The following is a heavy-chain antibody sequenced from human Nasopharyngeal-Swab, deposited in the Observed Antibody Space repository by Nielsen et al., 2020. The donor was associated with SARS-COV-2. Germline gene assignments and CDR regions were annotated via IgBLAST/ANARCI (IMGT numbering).Heavy chain of an antibody. CDR3: TRDPRDDKRDWYFDV. D-gene: IGHD1-1*01. Sequence: GESLKISCAASGFTVSSNCMHWVRQGLGKGLEWVSRICGDVRRPGYADSVKGRFTISRDNAKNTLYLQMNSLTGEDAAVYFCTRDPRDDKRDWYFDVWGRGTLVTVSS. V-gene: IGHV3-74*01. CDR1: GFTVSSNC. J-gene: IGHJ2*01. CDR2: ICGDVRRP.